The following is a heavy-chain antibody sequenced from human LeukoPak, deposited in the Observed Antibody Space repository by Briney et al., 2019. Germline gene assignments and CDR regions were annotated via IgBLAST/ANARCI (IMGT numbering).Heavy chain of an antibody. J-gene: IGHJ4*02. V-gene: IGHV4-38-2*02. CDR3: ARHYLYDTSGDGTYYFDY. CDR1: GYSINRGYH. Sequence: SETLSLTCIVSGYSINRGYHWGWIRQPPGKGLEWIGSIYHSGSTYYNPSLKSRVTISIDTSKNQFSLKLSSVTAADTAVYYCARHYLYDTSGDGTYYFDYWGQGTLVTVSS. CDR2: IYHSGST. D-gene: IGHD3-22*01.